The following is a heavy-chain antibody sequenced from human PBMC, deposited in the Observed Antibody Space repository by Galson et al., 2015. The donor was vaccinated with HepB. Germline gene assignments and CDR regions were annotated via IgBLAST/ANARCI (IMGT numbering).Heavy chain of an antibody. CDR2: INHSGST. Sequence: SETLSLTCAVYGGSLSNHYWSWIRQSPGKGLEWIGEINHSGSTNYNPSLKNRVSISVDTSKNRFSLKLSSVTAADTAVYYCARAVYYDFWYGFGPWGQGTLVTVSS. D-gene: IGHD3-3*01. V-gene: IGHV4-34*01. J-gene: IGHJ5*02. CDR1: GGSLSNHY. CDR3: ARAVYYDFWYGFGP.